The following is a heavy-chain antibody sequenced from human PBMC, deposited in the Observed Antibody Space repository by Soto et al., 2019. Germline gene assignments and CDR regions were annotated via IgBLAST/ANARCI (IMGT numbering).Heavy chain of an antibody. Sequence: QVQLVESGGGVVQPGRSLRLSCAASGFTFSSYGMHWVRQAPGKGLEWVAVISYDGSNKYYADSVKGRFTISRDNSKNTLYLQMNSLRAEDTAVYYCASRGYYYESSGVDWFDPWGQGTLVTVSS. D-gene: IGHD3-22*01. CDR2: ISYDGSNK. CDR3: ASRGYYYESSGVDWFDP. J-gene: IGHJ5*02. V-gene: IGHV3-30*03. CDR1: GFTFSSYG.